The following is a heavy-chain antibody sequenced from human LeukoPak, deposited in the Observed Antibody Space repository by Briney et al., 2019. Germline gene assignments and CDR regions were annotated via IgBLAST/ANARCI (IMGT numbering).Heavy chain of an antibody. CDR2: INHSGST. Sequence: SETLSLTCAVYGGSFSGYYWSWIRQPPGKGLEWIGEINHSGSTNYNPSLKSRVTISVDTSKNQFSLKLSSVTAADTAVYYCARDLGSSSGSHKGFDPWGQGTLVTVSS. V-gene: IGHV4-34*01. D-gene: IGHD1-26*01. CDR1: GGSFSGYY. CDR3: ARDLGSSSGSHKGFDP. J-gene: IGHJ5*02.